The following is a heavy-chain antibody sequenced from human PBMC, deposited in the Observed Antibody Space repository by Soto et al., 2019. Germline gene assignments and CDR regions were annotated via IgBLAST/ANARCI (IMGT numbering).Heavy chain of an antibody. Sequence: GGSLRLSCAASGFTFSSYWMSWVRQAPGKGLEWVANIKQDGSEKYYVDSVKGRFTISRDNAKNSLYLQMNSLRAEDTAVYYCANDFWSGYYYYYYGMDVWGQGTTVTVSS. CDR2: IKQDGSEK. CDR3: ANDFWSGYYYYYYGMDV. CDR1: GFTFSSYW. J-gene: IGHJ6*02. D-gene: IGHD3-3*01. V-gene: IGHV3-7*01.